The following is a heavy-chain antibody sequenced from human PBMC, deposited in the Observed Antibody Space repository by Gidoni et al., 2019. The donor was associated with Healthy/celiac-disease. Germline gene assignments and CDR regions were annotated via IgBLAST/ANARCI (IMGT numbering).Heavy chain of an antibody. J-gene: IGHJ4*02. CDR2: ISSSSSYL. Sequence: EVQLVESGEGLVRPGGSLRLSCAASDFTFSSYSMNWVRQAPGKGLEWVSFISSSSSYLYYADSVKGRFTISRDNAKNSLYLQMNSLRAEDTAVYYCARDTSLLGAGDYWGQGTLVTVSS. CDR1: DFTFSSYS. CDR3: ARDTSLLGAGDY. D-gene: IGHD1-26*01. V-gene: IGHV3-21*01.